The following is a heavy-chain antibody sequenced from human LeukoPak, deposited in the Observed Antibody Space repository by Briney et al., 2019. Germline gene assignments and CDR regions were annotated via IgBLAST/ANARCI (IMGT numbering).Heavy chain of an antibody. CDR3: ARAGTNLGDYDY. J-gene: IGHJ4*02. CDR2: MFHSGST. CDR1: GGSISSYY. V-gene: IGHV4-59*08. Sequence: PSETLSLTCTVSGGSISSYYWAWIRQSPEKGLECIATMFHSGSTYYNPSLKSRVTTSVDTSKNEFSLNLSSVTAADTAVYYCARAGTNLGDYDYWGQGTLVTVSS. D-gene: IGHD4-17*01.